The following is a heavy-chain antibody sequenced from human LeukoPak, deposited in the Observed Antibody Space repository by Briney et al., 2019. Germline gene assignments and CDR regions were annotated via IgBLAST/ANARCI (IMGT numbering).Heavy chain of an antibody. Sequence: GGSLRLSCAASGFTFSSYAMHWVRQAPGKGLEWVSVISGSGGTTYYADSVKGRFTTSRDNSKNTLYLQMSSLRAEDTAVYYCAKDRGGSSWYQGFPDYYYYYGMDVWGQGTTVTVSS. D-gene: IGHD6-13*01. J-gene: IGHJ6*02. V-gene: IGHV3-23*01. CDR2: ISGSGGTT. CDR3: AKDRGGSSWYQGFPDYYYYYGMDV. CDR1: GFTFSSYA.